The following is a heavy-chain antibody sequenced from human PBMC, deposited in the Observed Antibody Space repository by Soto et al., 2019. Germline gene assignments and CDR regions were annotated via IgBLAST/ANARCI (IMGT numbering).Heavy chain of an antibody. CDR3: VREVVQAGTHNWFDP. J-gene: IGHJ5*02. CDR1: WVSFSSNIAG. V-gene: IGHV6-1*01. Sequence: SQPLSLTCFISWVSFSSNIAGCNCIRQSPSRGLEWLGRTYYRSKWYNEYAVFVKSRIIINADTSKNQFSLQLNSVTPEDTAVYYCVREVVQAGTHNWFDPWGQGALVTVSS. CDR2: TYYRSKWYN. D-gene: IGHD2-2*01.